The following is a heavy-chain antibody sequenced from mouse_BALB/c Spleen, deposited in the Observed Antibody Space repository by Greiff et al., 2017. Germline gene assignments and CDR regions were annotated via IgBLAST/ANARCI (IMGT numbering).Heavy chain of an antibody. CDR3: AKGDRYDGGFGTY. J-gene: IGHJ3*01. CDR2: INPYNDGT. D-gene: IGHD2-14*01. V-gene: IGHV1-14*01. Sequence: VQLQQSGPELVKPGASVKMSCKASGYTFTSYVMHWVKQKPGQGLEWIGYINPYNDGTKYNEKFKGKATLTSDKSSSTAYMELSSLTSEDSAVYYCAKGDRYDGGFGTYWGQGTLVTVSA. CDR1: GYTFTSYV.